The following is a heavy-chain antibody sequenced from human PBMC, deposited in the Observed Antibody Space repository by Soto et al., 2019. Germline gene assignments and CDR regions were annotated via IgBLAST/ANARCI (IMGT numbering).Heavy chain of an antibody. V-gene: IGHV4-30-2*05. CDR1: GRSISSGGYS. CDR2: IYYSRST. J-gene: IGHJ4*02. Sequence: SETLSLTCAVSGRSISSGGYSWSWIRQPPGKGLEWIGYIYYSRSTYYNPSLKSRFTISVDTSKNQFSLKLSSVTAADTAVYYCASNIYGYTFYDYWGQETLVTVSS. CDR3: ASNIYGYTFYDY. D-gene: IGHD5-18*01.